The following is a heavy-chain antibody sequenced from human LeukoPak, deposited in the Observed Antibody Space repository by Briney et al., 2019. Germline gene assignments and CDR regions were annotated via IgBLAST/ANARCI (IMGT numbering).Heavy chain of an antibody. D-gene: IGHD2-15*01. V-gene: IGHV3-30*03. CDR3: ARDGYCSGGSCYGAFDI. CDR1: GFTFSSYG. CDR2: ISYDGSNK. J-gene: IGHJ3*02. Sequence: GGSLRLSCAASGFTFSSYGMHWVRQAPGKGLEWVAVISYDGSNKYYADSVKGRFTISRDNSKNTLYLQMNSLRAEDTAVYYCARDGYCSGGSCYGAFDIWGQGTMVTVSS.